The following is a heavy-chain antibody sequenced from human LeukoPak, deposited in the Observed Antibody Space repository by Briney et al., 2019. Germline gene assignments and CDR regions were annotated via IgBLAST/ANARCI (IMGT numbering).Heavy chain of an antibody. CDR2: IGSTTT. D-gene: IGHD2-2*01. CDR3: ARDGPPAGAGDFDY. J-gene: IGHJ4*02. V-gene: IGHV3-48*01. Sequence: PGGSLRLSCAASGFSTRLYSMGGVRHAPAEGLEWVSYIGSTTTYADSVKGRFTISRDNAKNSLYLQMNSLRAEDTAVYYCARDGPPAGAGDFDYWGQGTPVAVSS. CDR1: GFSTRLYS.